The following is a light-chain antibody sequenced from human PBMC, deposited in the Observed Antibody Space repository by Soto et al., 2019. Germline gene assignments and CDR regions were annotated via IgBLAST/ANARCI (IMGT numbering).Light chain of an antibody. V-gene: IGLV2-14*01. CDR3: SSHTSSSSWV. CDR2: KVT. CDR1: SSDIGRYNF. Sequence: QSALTQPASVSGSPGQSITISCTGTSSDIGRYNFVSWYQQHPGKAPKVMIYKVTNRPSGVSNRFSGSKSGNTASLTISGLQAEDEADYYCSSHTSSSSWVFGGGTKLTVL. J-gene: IGLJ3*02.